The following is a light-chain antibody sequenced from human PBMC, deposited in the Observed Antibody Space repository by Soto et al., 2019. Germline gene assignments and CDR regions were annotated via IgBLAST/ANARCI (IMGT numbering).Light chain of an antibody. V-gene: IGKV3-11*01. Sequence: EIVLTQSPATLSLSPGERATLSCRASQSVSIYLAWYQQKPGQAPRLLIYDASSRAPGIPERFSGSGSGTDFPLTISSLEPEDFAVYYCQQRINWARLTFGGGSKVEIK. J-gene: IGKJ4*01. CDR3: QQRINWARLT. CDR1: QSVSIY. CDR2: DAS.